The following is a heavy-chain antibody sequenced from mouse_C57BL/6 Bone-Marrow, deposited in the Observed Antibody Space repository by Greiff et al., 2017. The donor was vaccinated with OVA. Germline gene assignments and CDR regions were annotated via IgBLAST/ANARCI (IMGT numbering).Heavy chain of an antibody. CDR3: ARLGTTAVVGGDY. V-gene: IGHV1-55*01. CDR1: GYTFTSYW. J-gene: IGHJ2*01. Sequence: QVQLQQSGAELVKPGASVKMSCKASGYTFTSYWITWVKQRPGQGLEWIGDIYPGSGSTNYNEKFKSKATLTVDTSSSTAYMQLSSLTSEDSAVYYCARLGTTAVVGGDYWGQGTTLTVSS. CDR2: IYPGSGST. D-gene: IGHD1-1*01.